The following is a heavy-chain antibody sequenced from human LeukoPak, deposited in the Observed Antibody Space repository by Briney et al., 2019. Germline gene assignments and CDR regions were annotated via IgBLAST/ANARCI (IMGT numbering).Heavy chain of an antibody. CDR2: INHSGST. CDR3: ARGLRPEYSSSLYYYYYYYMDV. CDR1: GGSFSGYY. D-gene: IGHD6-6*01. V-gene: IGHV4-34*01. Sequence: PSETLSLTCAVYGGSFSGYYWSWIRQPPGKGLEWIGEINHSGSTNYNPSLKSRVTISVDTSKNQFSLKLSSVTAADTAVYYCARGLRPEYSSSLYYYYYYYMDVWGKGTTVTVSS. J-gene: IGHJ6*03.